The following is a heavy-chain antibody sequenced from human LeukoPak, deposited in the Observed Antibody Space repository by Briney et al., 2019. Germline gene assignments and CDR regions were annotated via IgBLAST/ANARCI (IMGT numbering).Heavy chain of an antibody. CDR3: ARGDQLLNLDY. D-gene: IGHD2-2*01. V-gene: IGHV1-3*01. CDR2: IDAGNGDT. CDR1: GYSFSDYA. Sequence: WASVKVSCKASGYSFSDYAMHWVRQAPGQRFEWMGWIDAGNGDTRYSQRFQGRVTITRDTSASTAYMELRSLRSDDTAVYYCARGDQLLNLDYWGQGTLVTVSS. J-gene: IGHJ4*02.